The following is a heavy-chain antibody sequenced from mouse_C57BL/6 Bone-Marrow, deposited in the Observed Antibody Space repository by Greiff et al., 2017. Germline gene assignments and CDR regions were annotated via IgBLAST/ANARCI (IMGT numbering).Heavy chain of an antibody. D-gene: IGHD1-1*01. Sequence: EVQRVESGGGLVKPGGSLKLSCAASGFTFSSYTMSWVRQTPEKRLEWVATFSGGGGNTYSPDSVKGRFTISRDNAKNTLYLQMSSLRSEDTALYYCASHYYGSSYHYWYFDGWGTGTTVTVSS. V-gene: IGHV5-9*01. J-gene: IGHJ1*03. CDR2: FSGGGGNT. CDR1: GFTFSSYT. CDR3: ASHYYGSSYHYWYFDG.